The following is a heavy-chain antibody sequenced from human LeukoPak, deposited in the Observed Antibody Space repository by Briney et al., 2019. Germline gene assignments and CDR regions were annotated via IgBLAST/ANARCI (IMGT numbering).Heavy chain of an antibody. CDR1: GFTFSDYH. D-gene: IGHD6-13*01. J-gene: IGHJ4*02. CDR2: ITTSANPM. Sequence: GGSLRLSCAASGFTFSDYHMSWIRQTPGKGLEWVSYITTSANPMYYADSVKGRFTISRDNAKNSVSLQMNSLRAEDTAVYYCARARQEGYSSTWYRSRSFDYWGQGTLVTVSS. V-gene: IGHV3-11*01. CDR3: ARARQEGYSSTWYRSRSFDY.